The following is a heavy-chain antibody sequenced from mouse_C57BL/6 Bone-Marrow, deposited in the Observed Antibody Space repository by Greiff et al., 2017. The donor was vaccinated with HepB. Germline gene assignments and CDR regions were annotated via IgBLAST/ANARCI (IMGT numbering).Heavy chain of an antibody. J-gene: IGHJ4*01. V-gene: IGHV5-6*01. CDR1: GFTFSSYG. D-gene: IGHD1-1*01. CDR3: ARSRATVVATDAMDY. Sequence: DVQLVESGGDLVKPGGSLKLSCAASGFTFSSYGMSWVRQTPDKRLEWVATISSGGSYTYYPDSVKGRFTISRDNAKNTLYLQMSSLKSEDTAMYYCARSRATVVATDAMDYWGQGTSVTVSS. CDR2: ISSGGSYT.